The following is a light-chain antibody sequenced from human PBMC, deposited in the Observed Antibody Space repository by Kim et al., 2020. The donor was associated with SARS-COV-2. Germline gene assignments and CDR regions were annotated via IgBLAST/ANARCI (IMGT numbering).Light chain of an antibody. CDR2: AAS. CDR1: QSISSY. Sequence: DIQMTQSPSSLSASVGDRVTITCRASQSISSYLNWYQQKPGKAPKLLIYAASSLQSGVQSRFSGSGSGTDFTLTISSLQPEDFATYYCQQSYSTPPTFGGGTKVDIK. J-gene: IGKJ4*01. CDR3: QQSYSTPPT. V-gene: IGKV1-39*01.